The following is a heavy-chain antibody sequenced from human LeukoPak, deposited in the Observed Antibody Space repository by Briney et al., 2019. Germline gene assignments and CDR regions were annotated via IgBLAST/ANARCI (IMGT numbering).Heavy chain of an antibody. CDR3: AREGPSYYDSSGYYYSSGDAFDI. CDR2: IYSGGST. V-gene: IGHV3-53*01. D-gene: IGHD3-22*01. CDR1: GFTVSSNH. J-gene: IGHJ3*02. Sequence: GGSLRLSCAASGFTVSSNHMSWVRQAPGKGLEWVSVIYSGGSTYYADSVKGRFTISRDNSKNTLYLQMNSLRAEDTAVYYCAREGPSYYDSSGYYYSSGDAFDIWGQGTMVTVSS.